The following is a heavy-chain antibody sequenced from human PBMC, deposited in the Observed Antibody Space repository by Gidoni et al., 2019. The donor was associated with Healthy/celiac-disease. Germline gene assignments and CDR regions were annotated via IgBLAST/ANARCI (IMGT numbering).Heavy chain of an antibody. V-gene: IGHV3-64D*06. Sequence: EVQLVASGGGLVQPGGSLRLSCSASGFPFSSYAMHWVRQAPGKGLEYVSSISSNGGSTYYADSVKGRFTISRDNSKNTLYLQMSSLRAEDTAVYYCVKDEAVADYYYYYMDVWGKGTTVTVSS. CDR3: VKDEAVADYYYYYMDV. J-gene: IGHJ6*03. CDR1: GFPFSSYA. D-gene: IGHD6-19*01. CDR2: ISSNGGST.